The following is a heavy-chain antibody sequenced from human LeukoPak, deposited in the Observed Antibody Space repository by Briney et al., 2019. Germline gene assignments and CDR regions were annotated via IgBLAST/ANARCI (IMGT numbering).Heavy chain of an antibody. CDR1: GGPIRGLY. V-gene: IGHV4-59*01. CDR2: IYYSGRT. Sequence: SETLSLTCTVSGGPIRGLYWSWIRQPPGKGLEWIGYIYYSGRTTYNPSLKSRVTISVDTSKNQFSLRLRSVTAADTALYYCARGYAYGDTGPFDYWGQGALVTVSS. CDR3: ARGYAYGDTGPFDY. J-gene: IGHJ4*02. D-gene: IGHD4-17*01.